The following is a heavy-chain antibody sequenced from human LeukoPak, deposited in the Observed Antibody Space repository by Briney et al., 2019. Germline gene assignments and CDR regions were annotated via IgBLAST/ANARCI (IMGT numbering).Heavy chain of an antibody. Sequence: PSETLSLTCTISGGSIGGSYWSWIRQPPGKGLQWIGYIHYSGSTDYSPSLRSRVTISVDTSKNQFSLRLTSVTAADTAVYYCARTYYYESSGYYYEYWYFDVWGRGTLVTVPS. D-gene: IGHD3-22*01. CDR2: IHYSGST. J-gene: IGHJ2*01. V-gene: IGHV4-59*01. CDR1: GGSIGGSY. CDR3: ARTYYYESSGYYYEYWYFDV.